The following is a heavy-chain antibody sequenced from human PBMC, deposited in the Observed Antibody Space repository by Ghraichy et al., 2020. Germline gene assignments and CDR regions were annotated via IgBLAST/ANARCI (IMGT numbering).Heavy chain of an antibody. CDR2: ISSGGSTI. CDR1: GFTFGSYE. CDR3: ARPLRGHGYSGYDYFEY. D-gene: IGHD5-12*01. J-gene: IGHJ4*02. Sequence: GGSLRLSCAASGFTFGSYEMNWVRQATGKGLEWVSYISSGGSTIYYADSVKGRFTISRDNAKNSLYLRMNSLRAEDTAVYYCARPLRGHGYSGYDYFEYWGQGTLVTVSS. V-gene: IGHV3-48*03.